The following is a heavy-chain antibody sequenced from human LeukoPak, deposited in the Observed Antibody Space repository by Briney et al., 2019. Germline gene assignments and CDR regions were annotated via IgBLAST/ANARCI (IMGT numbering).Heavy chain of an antibody. CDR2: MNHNSGNK. Sequence: GASVKVSCKASGYSFTNFDINWVRQATGQGLEWMGWMNHNSGNKGYAQQFQGRVSMTMNTSITTAYMELSSLRSEDTAVYYCARGPQWRGDYYYMDVWGRGTTVTVSS. J-gene: IGHJ6*03. CDR1: GYSFTNFD. V-gene: IGHV1-8*01. CDR3: ARGPQWRGDYYYMDV. D-gene: IGHD6-19*01.